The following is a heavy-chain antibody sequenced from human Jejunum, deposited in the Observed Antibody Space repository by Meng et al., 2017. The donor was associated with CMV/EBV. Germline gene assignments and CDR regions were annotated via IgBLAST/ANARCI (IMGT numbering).Heavy chain of an antibody. CDR2: IHDTGST. CDR1: GGSIGIGDYY. V-gene: IGHV4-30-4*08. D-gene: IGHD3-3*01. CDR3: ARGSIFVSFDS. Sequence: QVPPQEAGPSLVKPSQTLSLTCSVSGGSIGIGDYYWSWIRQPPGKGLEWIGYIHDTGSTYYNPSLKSRVDISLGTSRNHFSLTLSSVTAEDTAVYFCARGSIFVSFDSWGQGTLVTVSS. J-gene: IGHJ4*02.